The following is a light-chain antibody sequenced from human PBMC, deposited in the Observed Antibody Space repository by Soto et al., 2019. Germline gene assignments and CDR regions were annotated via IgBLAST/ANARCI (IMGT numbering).Light chain of an antibody. V-gene: IGKV3-15*01. Sequence: EIVMTQSPATLSVSPGERVTLSCRASQSVSTDLAWYQQKPGQPPRLLIFAASHRVTGVPGRFSGSGTGTEFTLTISSLQSEDFAVYYCQQYNNWPPITFGQGTRLEIK. CDR3: QQYNNWPPIT. CDR1: QSVSTD. CDR2: AAS. J-gene: IGKJ5*01.